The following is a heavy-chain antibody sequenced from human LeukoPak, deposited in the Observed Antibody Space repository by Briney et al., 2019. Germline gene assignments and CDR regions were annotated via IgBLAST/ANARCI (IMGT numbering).Heavy chain of an antibody. D-gene: IGHD3-22*01. CDR3: ARPVGLRITTRYDAFDI. CDR2: IYTSGST. CDR1: GGSISSYY. J-gene: IGHJ3*02. V-gene: IGHV4-4*07. Sequence: KPSETLSLTCTVSGGSISSYYWSWIRQPAGKGLEWIGRIYTSGSTNYNPSLKSRVTMSVDTSKNQFSLKLSSVTAADTAVYYCARPVGLRITTRYDAFDIWGQGTMVTVSS.